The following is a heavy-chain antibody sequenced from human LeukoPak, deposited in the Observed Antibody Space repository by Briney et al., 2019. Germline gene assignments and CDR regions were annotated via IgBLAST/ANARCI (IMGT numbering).Heavy chain of an antibody. V-gene: IGHV3-33*01. CDR3: VRASGSFDY. CDR2: IWSDGSNK. Sequence: PGGSLRLSCAASGFTFSDYGIHWVRQAPGKGLEWVAVIWSDGSNKYYADSVKGRFTISRDNSKKTLYLQMNSLRVEDTAVYYCVRASGSFDYGGQGTLVIVSS. D-gene: IGHD3-10*01. CDR1: GFTFSDYG. J-gene: IGHJ4*02.